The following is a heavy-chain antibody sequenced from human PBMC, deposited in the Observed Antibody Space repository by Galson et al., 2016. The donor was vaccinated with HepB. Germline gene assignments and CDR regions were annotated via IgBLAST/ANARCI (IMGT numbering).Heavy chain of an antibody. Sequence: SVKVSCKASGYTFSSYGIRWVRQAPGQGLEWVGWVSAFNGNRNYAQKLQGRVTMTTDTSMSTAYMELRSLRSDDTAVYYCARAHAVASDYYFDYWGQGTLVTVSS. CDR3: ARAHAVASDYYFDY. CDR1: GYTFSSYG. V-gene: IGHV1-18*01. J-gene: IGHJ4*02. CDR2: VSAFNGNR. D-gene: IGHD6-19*01.